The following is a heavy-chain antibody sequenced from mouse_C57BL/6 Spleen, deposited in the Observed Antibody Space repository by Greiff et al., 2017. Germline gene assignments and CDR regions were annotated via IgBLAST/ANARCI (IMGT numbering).Heavy chain of an antibody. CDR2: IHPNSGST. J-gene: IGHJ2*01. V-gene: IGHV1-64*01. CDR3: ARDIYDGYYLDY. D-gene: IGHD2-3*01. CDR1: GYTFTSYW. Sequence: QVQLQQPGAELVNPGASVKLSCKASGYTFTSYWMHWVKQRPGQGLEWIGMIHPNSGSTNYNEKFKSKATLTVDKSSSTAYMQLSSLTSEDSAVYYCARDIYDGYYLDYWGQGTTLTVSS.